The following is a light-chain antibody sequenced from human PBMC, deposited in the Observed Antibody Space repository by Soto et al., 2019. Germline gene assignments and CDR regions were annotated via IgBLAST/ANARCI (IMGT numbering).Light chain of an antibody. CDR2: GAS. Sequence: PGERATLSCWASQSLRSSYLAWYQRKPGQAPRLLMFGASRRVTGIPDRFNGSGSGTDFILTISRLEPEDVAVYYCQQHGTSPYTFGQGTVLEIK. V-gene: IGKV3-20*01. CDR3: QQHGTSPYT. J-gene: IGKJ2*01. CDR1: QSLRSSY.